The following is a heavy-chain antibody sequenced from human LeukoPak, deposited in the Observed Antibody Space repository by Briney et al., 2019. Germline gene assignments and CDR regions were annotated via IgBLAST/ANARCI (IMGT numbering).Heavy chain of an antibody. J-gene: IGHJ4*02. V-gene: IGHV3-7*03. CDR1: GYAFSGYW. CDR3: TRDRMVSATAYLDS. D-gene: IGHD2-8*01. Sequence: GGSLRLSCAASGYAFSGYWMSWVRQAPGKGLEWVANIKQDGSDKYYVDSVKGRFTISRDNAKNSLNLQMNSLRAEDTAVYYCTRDRMVSATAYLDSWGQGTLVTVSS. CDR2: IKQDGSDK.